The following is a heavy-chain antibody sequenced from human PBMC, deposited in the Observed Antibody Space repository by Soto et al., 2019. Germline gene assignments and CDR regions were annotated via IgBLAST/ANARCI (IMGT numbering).Heavy chain of an antibody. Sequence: GGSLRLSCAASGVTLGRYGMSWVRQAPGKGLEWVSAVSSNGQGIYYADSVRGRFTISRDFSKNTVFLHMDSLRAEDTAVYYWPIDRHYTRTYFHGWRQGTLVTV. J-gene: IGHJ4*02. D-gene: IGHD3-3*01. V-gene: IGHV3-23*01. CDR1: GVTLGRYG. CDR2: VSSNGQGI. CDR3: PIDRHYTRTYFHG.